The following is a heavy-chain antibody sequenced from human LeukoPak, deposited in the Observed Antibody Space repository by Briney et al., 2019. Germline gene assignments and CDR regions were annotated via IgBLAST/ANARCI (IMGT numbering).Heavy chain of an antibody. CDR2: ISSSGTSI. Sequence: GGSLRLSCAASGFTFSSFSMNWVRQAPGKGLEWVSFISSSGTSIYYADSVKGRFTISRDNAKNSLSLQMNSLRAEDTAVYYCASGFTSSDYWGQGTLVTVSS. V-gene: IGHV3-48*04. CDR1: GFTFSSFS. CDR3: ASGFTSSDY. J-gene: IGHJ4*02. D-gene: IGHD6-6*01.